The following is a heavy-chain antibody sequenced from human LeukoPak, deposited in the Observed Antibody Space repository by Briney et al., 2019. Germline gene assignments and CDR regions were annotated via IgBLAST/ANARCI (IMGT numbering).Heavy chain of an antibody. V-gene: IGHV3-21*01. J-gene: IGHJ4*02. D-gene: IGHD5-18*01. CDR3: ARDQGGIQKLGCDY. CDR2: ISSSSSYI. Sequence: GGSLRLSCAASGFTFSSYSMNWVRQAPGKGLEWVSSISSSSSYIYYADSVKGRFTISRDNAKNSLFLQMNSLRAEDTAVYYCARDQGGIQKLGCDYWGQGTLVTVSS. CDR1: GFTFSSYS.